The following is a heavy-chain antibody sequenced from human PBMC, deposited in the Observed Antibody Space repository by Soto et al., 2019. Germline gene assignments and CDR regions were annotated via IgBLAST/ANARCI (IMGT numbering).Heavy chain of an antibody. CDR1: GFTFISYG. D-gene: IGHD3-22*01. V-gene: IGHV3-30*18. CDR3: AKDRVRYYDSSGLNY. J-gene: IGHJ4*02. Sequence: WGSLRLSCAASGFTFISYGIHLFRHSPVKGLEWVAVISYDGSNKYYADSVKGRFTISRDNSKNTLYLQMNSLRAEDTAVYYCAKDRVRYYDSSGLNYWGQGTLVTVSS. CDR2: ISYDGSNK.